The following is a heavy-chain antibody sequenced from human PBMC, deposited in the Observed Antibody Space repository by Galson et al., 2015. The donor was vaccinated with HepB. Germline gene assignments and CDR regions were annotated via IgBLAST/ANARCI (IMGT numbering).Heavy chain of an antibody. CDR3: ATNAGYGGKREKYFDY. CDR2: INTNTGNP. Sequence: SVKVSCKASGHTFTSYAMNWVRQAPGQGLEWMGWINTNTGNPTYAQGFTGRFVFSLDTSVSTAYLQISSLKAEDTAVYYCATNAGYGGKREKYFDYWGQGTLVTVSS. V-gene: IGHV7-4-1*02. CDR1: GHTFTSYA. D-gene: IGHD4-23*01. J-gene: IGHJ4*02.